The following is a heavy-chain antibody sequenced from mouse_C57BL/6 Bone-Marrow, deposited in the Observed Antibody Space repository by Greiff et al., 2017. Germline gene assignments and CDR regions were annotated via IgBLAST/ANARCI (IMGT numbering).Heavy chain of an antibody. Sequence: VQLQQSGAELARPGASVKLSCKASGYTFTSYGIIWVKQSTGQGLEWIGEIYPRSGNTYSNEKFKGKATLTADKSSSTAYMKLRSLTSEYAAVYFYARRPYGSSLYYYAMDYWGQGTTVTVSS. V-gene: IGHV1-81*01. J-gene: IGHJ4*01. CDR1: GYTFTSYG. D-gene: IGHD1-1*01. CDR2: IYPRSGNT. CDR3: ARRPYGSSLYYYAMDY.